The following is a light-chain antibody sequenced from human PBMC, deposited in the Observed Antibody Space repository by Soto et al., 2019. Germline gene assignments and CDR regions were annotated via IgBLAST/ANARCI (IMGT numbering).Light chain of an antibody. Sequence: DIQMTQSPSTLSASVGDRVTITCRATQSIDILLAWYQQKPGKAPNLLIYKASILESGVPSRFSGSASGTEFTLTISSLQPDDFASYYCQQYYRNPWTFGQGTKVEIK. J-gene: IGKJ1*01. CDR1: QSIDIL. CDR2: KAS. CDR3: QQYYRNPWT. V-gene: IGKV1-5*03.